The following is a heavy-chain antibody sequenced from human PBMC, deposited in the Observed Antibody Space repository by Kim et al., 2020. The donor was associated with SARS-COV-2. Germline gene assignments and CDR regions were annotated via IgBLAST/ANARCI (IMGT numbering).Heavy chain of an antibody. D-gene: IGHD1-26*01. Sequence: GGSLRLSCAASGFTFSSYYMSWIRQAPGKGLEWVSFISSGGSTKYYAESVKRRITISSDTAKKPLYLQMNSLGAEATAEYYCARVSCGRSSWYYYG. CDR1: GFTFSSYY. CDR2: ISSGGSTK. J-gene: IGHJ6*01. CDR3: ARVSCGRSSWYYYG. V-gene: IGHV3-11*01.